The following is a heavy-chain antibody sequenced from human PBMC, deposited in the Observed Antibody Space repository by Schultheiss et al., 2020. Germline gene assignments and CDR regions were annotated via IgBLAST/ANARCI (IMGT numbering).Heavy chain of an antibody. V-gene: IGHV1-2*06. J-gene: IGHJ4*02. CDR3: ARGGRVGDGYSYGQDY. D-gene: IGHD5-18*01. Sequence: ASVKVSCKASGYTFTGYYMHWVRQAPGQGLEWMGRINPNSGGTNYAQKFQGRVTMTRDTSISTAYMELSSLISEDTAVYYCARGGRVGDGYSYGQDYWGQGTLVTVSS. CDR1: GYTFTGYY. CDR2: INPNSGGT.